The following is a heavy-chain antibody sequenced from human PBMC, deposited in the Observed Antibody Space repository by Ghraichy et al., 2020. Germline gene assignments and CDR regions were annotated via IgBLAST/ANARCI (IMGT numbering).Heavy chain of an antibody. CDR3: GRRSYGDPFDP. J-gene: IGHJ5*02. Sequence: SQTLSLTCTVSGGSISSGTYYWGWIRQPPGKGLEWIGTIYYSGSTYYNPSLKSRVTISVDTSKNQFSLKLISVTAADTAVYYCGRRSYGDPFDPWGQGTLVTVSS. V-gene: IGHV4-39*01. CDR2: IYYSGST. D-gene: IGHD4-17*01. CDR1: GGSISSGTYY.